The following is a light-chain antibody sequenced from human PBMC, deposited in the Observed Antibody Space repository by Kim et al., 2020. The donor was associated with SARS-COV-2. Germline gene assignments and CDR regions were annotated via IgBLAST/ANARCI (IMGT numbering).Light chain of an antibody. CDR2: DVS. V-gene: IGLV2-14*04. CDR1: SSDVGGYNY. J-gene: IGLJ3*02. CDR3: SSYTSSSTLV. Sequence: GQSITISCTGTSSDVGGYNYVSWYQQHPGKAPNLMIYDVSKRPSGVSNRFSGSKSGNTASLTISGLQAEDEADYYCSSYTSSSTLVFGGGTKVTVL.